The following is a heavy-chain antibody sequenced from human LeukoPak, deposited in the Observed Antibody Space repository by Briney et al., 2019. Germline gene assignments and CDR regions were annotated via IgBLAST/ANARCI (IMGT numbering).Heavy chain of an antibody. V-gene: IGHV3-21*06. CDR2: ISRSGDFI. CDR3: AGRYCSDDLCPFDC. Sequence: GGSVSLSCAVSGFTFSSYSMKWVGQAAGRGREWVSSISRSGDFIHHTVKIRVTITISRDNAKNSLYLQMNSLRAEDTAVYYCAGRYCSDDLCPFDCWGQGMLVAVSS. J-gene: IGHJ4*03. CDR1: GFTFSSYS. D-gene: IGHD2-8*01.